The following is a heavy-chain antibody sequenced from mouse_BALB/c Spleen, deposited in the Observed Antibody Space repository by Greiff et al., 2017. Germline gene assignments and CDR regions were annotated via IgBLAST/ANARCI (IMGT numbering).Heavy chain of an antibody. V-gene: IGHV5-9-3*01. CDR3: ARAVYDSFAY. J-gene: IGHJ3*01. D-gene: IGHD2-12*01. CDR2: ISSGGSYT. CDR1: GFTFSSYA. Sequence: EVKLQESGGGLVKPGGSLKLSCAASGFTFSSYAMSWVRQTPEKRLEWVATISSGGSYTYYPDSVKGRFTISRDNAKNTLYLQMSSLRSEDTAMYYCARAVYDSFAYWGQGTLVTVSA.